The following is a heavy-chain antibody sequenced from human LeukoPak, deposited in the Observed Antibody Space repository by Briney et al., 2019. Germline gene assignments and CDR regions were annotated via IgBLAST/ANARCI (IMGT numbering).Heavy chain of an antibody. Sequence: PSETLSLTCTVSGGSISSSSYYWGWLRQPPGKGLEWIGSIYYSGSTYYNPSLKSRVTISVGTSKNQFSLKLSSVTAADTAVYYCARRGYYDSSGYYTSPIDNWGQGTLVTVSS. J-gene: IGHJ4*02. V-gene: IGHV4-39*01. CDR2: IYYSGST. CDR3: ARRGYYDSSGYYTSPIDN. D-gene: IGHD3-22*01. CDR1: GGSISSSSYY.